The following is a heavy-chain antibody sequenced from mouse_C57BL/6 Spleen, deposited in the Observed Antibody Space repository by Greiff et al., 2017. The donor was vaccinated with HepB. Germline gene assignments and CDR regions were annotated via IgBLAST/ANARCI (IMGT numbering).Heavy chain of an antibody. CDR2: IDPSDSYT. CDR1: GYTFTSYW. V-gene: IGHV1-59*01. Sequence: QVQLQQPGAELVRPGTSVKLSCKASGYTFTSYWMHWVKQRPGQGLEWIGVIDPSDSYTNYNQKFKGKATLTVDTSSSTAYMQLSSLTSEDSAVYYCASYALDYWGQGTTLTVSS. CDR3: ASYALDY. D-gene: IGHD6-5*01. J-gene: IGHJ2*01.